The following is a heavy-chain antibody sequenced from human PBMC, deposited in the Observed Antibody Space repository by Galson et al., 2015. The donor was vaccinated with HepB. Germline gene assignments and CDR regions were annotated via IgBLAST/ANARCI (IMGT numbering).Heavy chain of an antibody. CDR3: ARDYCSSTSCYDAFDI. J-gene: IGHJ3*02. Sequence: SLRLSCAASGFTFSSYAMHWVRQAPGKGLEWVAVISYDGSNKYYADSVKGRFTISRDNSKNTLYLQMNSLRAEDTAVYYCARDYCSSTSCYDAFDIWGQGTMVTVSS. CDR2: ISYDGSNK. D-gene: IGHD2-2*01. CDR1: GFTFSSYA. V-gene: IGHV3-30*04.